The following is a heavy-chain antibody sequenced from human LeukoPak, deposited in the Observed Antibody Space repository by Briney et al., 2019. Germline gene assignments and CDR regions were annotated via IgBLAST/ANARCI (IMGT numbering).Heavy chain of an antibody. CDR2: ISGSGGSS. CDR1: GFTFSSYA. D-gene: IGHD3-22*01. V-gene: IGHV3-23*01. Sequence: GGSLRLSCAASGFTFSSYAMSWVRQAPGKGLEWVSAISGSGGSSYYADSVKGRFTISRDNSKNTLYLQMNSLRAEDTAVYYCAKDYYDSSGLLDYWGQGTPVTVSS. CDR3: AKDYYDSSGLLDY. J-gene: IGHJ4*02.